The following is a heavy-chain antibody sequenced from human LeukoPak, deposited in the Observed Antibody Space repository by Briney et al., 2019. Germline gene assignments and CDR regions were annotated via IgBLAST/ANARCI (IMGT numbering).Heavy chain of an antibody. Sequence: PSETLSLTCTGSGGSISSYYWSWIRQPPGKGLEWMGHIYYSGSTKHNPSLKSRVSISVDTSKHQFSLKLSSVTAADTAVYYCARGFCSGGSCYSAIFDYWGQGTLVTVSS. V-gene: IGHV4-59*01. CDR2: IYYSGST. J-gene: IGHJ4*02. D-gene: IGHD2-15*01. CDR3: ARGFCSGGSCYSAIFDY. CDR1: GGSISSYY.